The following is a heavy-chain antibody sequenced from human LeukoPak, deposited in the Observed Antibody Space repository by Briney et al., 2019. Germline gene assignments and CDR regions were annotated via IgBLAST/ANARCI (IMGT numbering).Heavy chain of an antibody. J-gene: IGHJ4*02. V-gene: IGHV3-21*01. Sequence: GGSLRLSCAASGFTFSSYSMNWVRQAPGKGLEWVSSISSSSSYIYYADSVKGRFTISRDNAKNSLYLQMNSLRAEDTAVYYCAKDHLDKLWSQYYFDYWGQGTLVTVSS. D-gene: IGHD5-18*01. CDR1: GFTFSSYS. CDR3: AKDHLDKLWSQYYFDY. CDR2: ISSSSSYI.